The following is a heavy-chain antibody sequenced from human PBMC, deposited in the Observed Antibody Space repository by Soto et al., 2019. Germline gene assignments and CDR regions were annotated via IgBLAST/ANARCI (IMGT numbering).Heavy chain of an antibody. CDR1: GFTFSSYA. Sequence: GGSLRLSCAASGFTFSSYAMSWVRQAPGKGLEWVSAISGSGGSTYYADSVKGRFTISRDNSKNTLYLQMNSLRAEDTAVYYCAKATKRYYDILTGYYYYYYMDVWGKGTTVTVSS. CDR2: ISGSGGST. J-gene: IGHJ6*03. CDR3: AKATKRYYDILTGYYYYYYMDV. V-gene: IGHV3-23*01. D-gene: IGHD3-9*01.